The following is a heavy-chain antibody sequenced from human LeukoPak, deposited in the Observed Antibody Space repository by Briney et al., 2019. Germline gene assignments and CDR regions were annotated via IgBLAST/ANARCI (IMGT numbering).Heavy chain of an antibody. CDR2: IYYSGST. Sequence: SETLSLTCSVSGGSISSYYWSWIRQPPGKGLEWIGYIYYSGSTNYNPSLKSRVTVSVDTSKNQFSLKLSSVTAADTAVYYCARDNWNYGSSMDVWGQGTTVTVSS. D-gene: IGHD1-7*01. V-gene: IGHV4-59*01. CDR3: ARDNWNYGSSMDV. J-gene: IGHJ6*02. CDR1: GGSISSYY.